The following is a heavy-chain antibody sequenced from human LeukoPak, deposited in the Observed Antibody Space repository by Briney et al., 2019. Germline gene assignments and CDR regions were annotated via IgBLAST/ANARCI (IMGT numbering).Heavy chain of an antibody. CDR2: IYTSGST. D-gene: IGHD3-22*01. CDR3: ARDQYYYDSSGYYYLGY. CDR1: GGSISSYY. J-gene: IGHJ4*02. V-gene: IGHV4-4*07. Sequence: SETLSLTCTVSGGSISSYYWSWIRQPAGKGLEWIGRIYTSGSTNYNPSLKSRVTMSVDTSKNQFSLKLSSVTAADTAVYYCARDQYYYDSSGYYYLGYWGQGTLVTVSS.